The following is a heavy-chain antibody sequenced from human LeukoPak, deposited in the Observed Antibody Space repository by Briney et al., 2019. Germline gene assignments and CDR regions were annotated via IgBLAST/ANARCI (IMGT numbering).Heavy chain of an antibody. CDR2: ISYDGSNK. CDR3: ARLGEKADFDY. D-gene: IGHD3-16*01. J-gene: IGHJ4*02. Sequence: WVAVISYDGSNKYYADSVKGRFTISRDNSKNTLYLQMNSLRAEDTAVYYCARLGEKADFDYWGQGTLVTVSS. V-gene: IGHV3-30-3*01.